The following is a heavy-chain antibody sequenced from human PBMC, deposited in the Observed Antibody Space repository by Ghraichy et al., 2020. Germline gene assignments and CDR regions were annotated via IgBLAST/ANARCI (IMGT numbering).Heavy chain of an antibody. Sequence: SVKVSCKASGGTFSSYAISWVRQAPGQGLEWMGGIIPIFGTANYAQKFQGRVTITADESTSTAYMELSSLRSEDTAVYYCATAFSAVTQEDWFDPWGQGTLVTVSS. J-gene: IGHJ5*02. CDR1: GGTFSSYA. CDR3: ATAFSAVTQEDWFDP. CDR2: IIPIFGTA. V-gene: IGHV1-69*13. D-gene: IGHD4-17*01.